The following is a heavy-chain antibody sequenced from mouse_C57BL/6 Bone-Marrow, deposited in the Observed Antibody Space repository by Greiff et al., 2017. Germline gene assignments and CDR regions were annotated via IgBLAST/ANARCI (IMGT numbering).Heavy chain of an antibody. D-gene: IGHD2-12*01. CDR1: GFTFSDYG. CDR2: ISSGSSTI. CDR3: ARGDYNYEGACFAY. Sequence: EVQGVESGGGLVKPGGSLKLSCAASGFTFSDYGMHWVRQAPEKGLEWVAYISSGSSTIYYAVTVEGRFTISRDNAKNTLFLQMTSLRSEDTAMYYCARGDYNYEGACFAYWGQGTLVTVSA. J-gene: IGHJ3*01. V-gene: IGHV5-17*01.